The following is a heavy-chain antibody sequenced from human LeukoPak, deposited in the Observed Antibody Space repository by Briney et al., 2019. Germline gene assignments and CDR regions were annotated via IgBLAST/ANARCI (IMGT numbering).Heavy chain of an antibody. Sequence: PGGSLRLSCAASGFTFSSSAMSWVRQAPGKGLEWVSVISGSGGSTYYADSVKGRVTISRDNSKNRLYLQMNSLRAEDTAVYYCAKRPRGNYLDPFDYWGQGTLVAVSS. CDR1: GFTFSSSA. CDR3: AKRPRGNYLDPFDY. CDR2: ISGSGGST. D-gene: IGHD3-10*01. V-gene: IGHV3-23*01. J-gene: IGHJ4*02.